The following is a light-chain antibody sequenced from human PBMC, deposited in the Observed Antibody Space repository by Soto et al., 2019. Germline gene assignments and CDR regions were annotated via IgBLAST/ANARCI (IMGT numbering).Light chain of an antibody. CDR2: DAS. J-gene: IGKJ1*01. Sequence: EIVLTQSPATLSLSPGERATLSCWASQSVNRYLVWYQQKPGQAPRLLMYDASKRATGVPARFSGSGSGTDLTLTISSLEPDDFAVYYCQQRDTWPWTFGQGTKVEIK. CDR1: QSVNRY. V-gene: IGKV3-11*01. CDR3: QQRDTWPWT.